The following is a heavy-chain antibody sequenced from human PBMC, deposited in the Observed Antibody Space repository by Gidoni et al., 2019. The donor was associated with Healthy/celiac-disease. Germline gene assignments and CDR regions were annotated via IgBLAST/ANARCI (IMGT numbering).Heavy chain of an antibody. J-gene: IGHJ6*02. CDR2: IIPIFGTA. CDR3: ARGLYYGSGSYYNSENYYYYGMDV. D-gene: IGHD3-10*01. CDR1: GGTFSSYA. V-gene: IGHV1-69*01. Sequence: QVQLVQSGAEVKKPGSSVKVSCKASGGTFSSYAISWVRQAPGQGLEWMGGIIPIFGTANYAQKFQGRVTITADESTSTAYMELSSLRSEDTAVYYCARGLYYGSGSYYNSENYYYYGMDVWGQGTTVTVSS.